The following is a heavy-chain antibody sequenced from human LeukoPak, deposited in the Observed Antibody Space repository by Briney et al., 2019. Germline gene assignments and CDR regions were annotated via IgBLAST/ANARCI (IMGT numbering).Heavy chain of an antibody. Sequence: GESLKISCKSSGYSFTNYWIAWVRQMPGKGLECMGFIYPGDSDTRYSPSFQGQVTISADKSISTAYLQWSSLKAPDTAMYYCARQGPGAFDIWGLGTVVIVSS. CDR2: IYPGDSDT. CDR1: GYSFTNYW. CDR3: ARQGPGAFDI. J-gene: IGHJ3*02. V-gene: IGHV5-51*01.